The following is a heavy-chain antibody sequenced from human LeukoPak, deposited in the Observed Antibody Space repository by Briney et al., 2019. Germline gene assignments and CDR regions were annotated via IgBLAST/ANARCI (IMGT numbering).Heavy chain of an antibody. Sequence: SETLSLTCAVYGGSFSGYYWSWIRQPPGKGLEWIGEINHSGSTNYNPSLKSRVTISVDTSKNQFSLKLSSVTAADTAVYYCARGYXSSXSCYVFWFDPWGQGTLVTVSS. J-gene: IGHJ5*02. CDR2: INHSGST. CDR3: ARGYXSSXSCYVFWFDP. D-gene: IGHD2-2*01. V-gene: IGHV4-34*01. CDR1: GGSFSGYY.